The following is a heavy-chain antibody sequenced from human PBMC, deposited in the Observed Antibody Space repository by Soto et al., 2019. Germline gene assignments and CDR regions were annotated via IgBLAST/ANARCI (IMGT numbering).Heavy chain of an antibody. V-gene: IGHV1-46*01. Sequence: ASVKVSCKASGYTFTSYYMHWVRQAPGQGLEWMGIINPSGGSTSYAQKFQGRVTMTRDTSTSTVYMELSSLRSEDTAVYYCARDIRNGDYPLYYFDYWGQGTLVTGSS. CDR3: ARDIRNGDYPLYYFDY. J-gene: IGHJ4*02. D-gene: IGHD4-17*01. CDR1: GYTFTSYY. CDR2: INPSGGST.